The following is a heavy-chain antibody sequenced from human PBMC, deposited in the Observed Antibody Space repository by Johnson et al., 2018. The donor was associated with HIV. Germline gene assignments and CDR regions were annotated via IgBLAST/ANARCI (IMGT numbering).Heavy chain of an antibody. J-gene: IGHJ3*02. Sequence: QVQLVESGGGVVQPGRSLRLSCAASGFTFSRYGMHWVRQAPGKGLEWVAFIRYDGSNKYYADSVKGRFTISRDNSKNTLYLQMNSLRAEDTAVYYCAKDRSGSWYGADAFDIWGQGTMVTVSS. CDR3: AKDRSGSWYGADAFDI. D-gene: IGHD6-13*01. CDR1: GFTFSRYG. V-gene: IGHV3-30*02. CDR2: IRYDGSNK.